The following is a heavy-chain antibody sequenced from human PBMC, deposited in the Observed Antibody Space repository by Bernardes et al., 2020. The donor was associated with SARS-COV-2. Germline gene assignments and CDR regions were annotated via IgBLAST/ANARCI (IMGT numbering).Heavy chain of an antibody. CDR3: AREAAAGPFDY. CDR1: GFVFSDYY. Sequence: GGSLRLSCTAFGFVFSDYYMSWIRQVPGKGLEWISYISRSGSSIYYAESVKGRFTISRDNAKNSLYLQMNSLRAEDTAIYYCAREAAAGPFDYWGQGTLATVSS. CDR2: ISRSGSSI. D-gene: IGHD6-13*01. J-gene: IGHJ4*02. V-gene: IGHV3-11*01.